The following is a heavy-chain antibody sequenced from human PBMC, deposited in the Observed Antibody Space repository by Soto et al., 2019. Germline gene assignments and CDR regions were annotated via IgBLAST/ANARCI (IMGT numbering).Heavy chain of an antibody. J-gene: IGHJ6*02. CDR3: ARDLGHSSSWSGGGYYYYGMDV. D-gene: IGHD6-13*01. V-gene: IGHV1-3*01. CDR1: GYTFTSYA. Sequence: QVQLVQSGAEVKKPGASVKVSCKASGYTFTSYAMHWVRQAPGQRLEWMGWINAGNGNTKYSQKFQGRVTITRDTAASTAYMELSSVRSEDTAVYYCARDLGHSSSWSGGGYYYYGMDVWGQGTTVTVSS. CDR2: INAGNGNT.